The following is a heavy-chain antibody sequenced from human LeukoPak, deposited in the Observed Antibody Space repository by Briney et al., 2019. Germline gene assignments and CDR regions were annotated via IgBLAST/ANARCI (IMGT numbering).Heavy chain of an antibody. CDR3: ARAPKFRLVGVPKGPFDP. V-gene: IGHV3-53*03. CDR2: IYSGGST. CDR1: GFTVSSNY. D-gene: IGHD1-26*01. J-gene: IGHJ5*02. Sequence: GGSLRLSCAASGFTVSSNYMSWVRQAPGKGLEWVSVIYSGGSTYYADSVKGRFTISRDNAKNSLYLQMNSLRDEDTAVYYCARAPKFRLVGVPKGPFDPWGQGSLVTVSS.